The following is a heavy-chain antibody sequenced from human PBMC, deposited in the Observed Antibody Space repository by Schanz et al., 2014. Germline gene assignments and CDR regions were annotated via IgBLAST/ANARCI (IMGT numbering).Heavy chain of an antibody. Sequence: VQLVESGGGVVQPGRSLRLSCAASGFTFSTSTMHWVRQAPGKGLEYVSSISSKGDMTFYGNSVKGRFTISRDNSKNTLDLQLGSLSAEDTAVYFCARDNRYHLFAYWGQGALXTVSS. V-gene: IGHV3-64*01. CDR3: ARDNRYHLFAY. CDR2: ISSKGDMT. CDR1: GFTFSTST. D-gene: IGHD3-16*02. J-gene: IGHJ4*02.